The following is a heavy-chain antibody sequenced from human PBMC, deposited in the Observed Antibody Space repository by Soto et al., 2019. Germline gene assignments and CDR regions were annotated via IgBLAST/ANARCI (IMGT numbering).Heavy chain of an antibody. CDR1: GYSIRLGYY. J-gene: IGHJ4*02. V-gene: IGHV4-38-2*01. Sequence: SEALSHTCGGSGYSIRLGYYWGWIRQPPGKGLEWIGSIYHSGNTYYNPSLKSRVSISLDTSKNHFSLELTSVTAADTAVYYCSGGKLAERGCFDYWCLGILVT. CDR2: IYHSGNT. CDR3: SGGKLAERGCFDY. D-gene: IGHD3-3*02.